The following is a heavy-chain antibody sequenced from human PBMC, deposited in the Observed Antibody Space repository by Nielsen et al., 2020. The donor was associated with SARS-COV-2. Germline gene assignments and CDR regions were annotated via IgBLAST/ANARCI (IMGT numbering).Heavy chain of an antibody. CDR1: GGSFSGYY. V-gene: IGHV4-34*01. CDR2: INHSGST. J-gene: IGHJ4*02. CDR3: ARVLGSLRGFDY. Sequence: SETLSLTCAVYGGSFSGYYWSWIRQPPGKGLEWIGEINHSGSTNYNPSLKSRVTISVDTSKNQFSLRLSSVTAADTAVYYCARVLGSLRGFDYWGQGTLVTVSS. D-gene: IGHD7-27*01.